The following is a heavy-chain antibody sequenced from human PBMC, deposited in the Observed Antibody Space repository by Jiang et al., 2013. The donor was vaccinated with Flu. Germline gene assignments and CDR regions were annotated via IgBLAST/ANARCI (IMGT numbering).Heavy chain of an antibody. CDR1: GFTFSSYG. CDR3: ARDYYDSSGYYYVPYFDY. Sequence: VQLLESGGGVVQPGRSLRLSCAASGFTFSSYGMHWVRQAPGKGLEWVAVIWYDGSNKYYADSVKGRFTISRDNSKNTLYLQMNSLRAEDTAVYYCARDYYDSSGYYYVPYFDYWGQGTLVTVSS. J-gene: IGHJ4*02. V-gene: IGHV3-33*01. CDR2: IWYDGSNK. D-gene: IGHD3-22*01.